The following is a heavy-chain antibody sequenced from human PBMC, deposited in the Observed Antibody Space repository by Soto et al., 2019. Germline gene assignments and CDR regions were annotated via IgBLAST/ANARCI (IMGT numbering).Heavy chain of an antibody. V-gene: IGHV4-61*05. J-gene: IGHJ6*02. Sequence: SETLSLTCTVSGGSISSSSYYWGWIRQPPGKGLEWIGYIYYSGSTNYNPSLKSRVTISVDTSKNQFSLKLSSVTAADTAVYYCARVEYQLLDYYYYGMDVWGQGTTVTVSS. CDR2: IYYSGST. D-gene: IGHD2-2*01. CDR1: GGSISSSSYY. CDR3: ARVEYQLLDYYYYGMDV.